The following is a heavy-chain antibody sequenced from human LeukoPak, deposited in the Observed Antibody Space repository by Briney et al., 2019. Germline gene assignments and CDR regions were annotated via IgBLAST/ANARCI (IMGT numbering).Heavy chain of an antibody. J-gene: IGHJ3*02. CDR2: IYCSGNT. CDR1: GGSISGDH. Sequence: PSETLSLTCTVSGGSISGDHWNWIRQPPGKGLEWIGYIYCSGNTNYNPSFKSRVTISVDTSKNQFSLKLNSVTAADTAVYYCARRNDFGIWGQGTMVTVSS. CDR3: ARRNDFGI. V-gene: IGHV4-59*08.